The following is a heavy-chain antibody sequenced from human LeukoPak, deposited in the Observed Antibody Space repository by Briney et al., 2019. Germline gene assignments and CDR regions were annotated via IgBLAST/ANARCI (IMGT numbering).Heavy chain of an antibody. D-gene: IGHD2-2*01. CDR3: ARAGRHLGYCSSTSCYSAFDI. Sequence: GGSLRLSCAASGFTFSSYSMNWVRQAPGKGLEWVSPISSSSSYIYYADSVKGRFTISRDNAKNSLYLQMNSLRAEDTAVYYCARAGRHLGYCSSTSCYSAFDIWGQGTMVTVSS. CDR1: GFTFSSYS. CDR2: ISSSSSYI. V-gene: IGHV3-21*01. J-gene: IGHJ3*02.